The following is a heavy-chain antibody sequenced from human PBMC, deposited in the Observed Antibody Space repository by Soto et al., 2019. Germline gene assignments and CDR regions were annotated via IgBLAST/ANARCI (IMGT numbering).Heavy chain of an antibody. CDR3: ARGERAAKSTREAFEI. J-gene: IGHJ3*02. CDR1: GYTLTTYD. V-gene: IGHV1-8*01. Sequence: ASVKVSCKASGYTLTTYDINWVRQATGQGLEWMGWMNPISGDTGYAQKFQGRVTMTRKTSISTAYMKLSSLRSEDTAVYYCARGERAAKSTREAFEIWGQGTMVTVSS. CDR2: MNPISGDT. D-gene: IGHD1-26*01.